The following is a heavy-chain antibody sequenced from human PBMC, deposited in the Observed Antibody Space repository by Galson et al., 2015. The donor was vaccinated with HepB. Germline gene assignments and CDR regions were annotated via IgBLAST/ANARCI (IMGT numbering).Heavy chain of an antibody. Sequence: LSLTCVVSGDSISIGGHSWSWIRQPPGQGLEWIGYISRSGSAHYNPSLLSRVTLSIDGSKNQFSLKLNHVTAADTAVYFCARTPRFYDSRGYHGRNYYFDSWGQGTLVTVSS. J-gene: IGHJ4*02. CDR1: GDSISIGGHS. CDR3: ARTPRFYDSRGYHGRNYYFDS. D-gene: IGHD3-22*01. CDR2: ISRSGSA. V-gene: IGHV4-30-2*01.